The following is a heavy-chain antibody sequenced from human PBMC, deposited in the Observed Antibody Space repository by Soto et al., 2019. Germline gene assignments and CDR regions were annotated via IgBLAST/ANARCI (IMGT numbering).Heavy chain of an antibody. CDR1: GFTFSNYA. D-gene: IGHD2-2*01. J-gene: IGHJ5*02. Sequence: GGSLRLSCAASGFTFSNYAMSWVRQAPGKGLEWVSGLSDGGGSTFYADSVKGRFTISRDNAKNTLYLQMSSLRAEDTAVYYCAKEGTTSPYKWFDPWGQGTLVTVS. CDR2: LSDGGGST. CDR3: AKEGTTSPYKWFDP. V-gene: IGHV3-23*01.